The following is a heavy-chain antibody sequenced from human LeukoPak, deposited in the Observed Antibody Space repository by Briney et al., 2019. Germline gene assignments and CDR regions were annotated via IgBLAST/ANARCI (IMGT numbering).Heavy chain of an antibody. V-gene: IGHV5-51*01. CDR3: ARQGSSGWYGNRGAFDI. CDR1: GYSFTSYW. J-gene: IGHJ3*02. CDR2: IYPGDSDT. D-gene: IGHD6-19*01. Sequence: GESLKISCKGSGYSFTSYWIGWVRQMPGKGLEWMGIIYPGDSDTRYSPSFQGQVTISADKSISTAYPQWSSLKASDTAMYYCARQGSSGWYGNRGAFDIWGQGTMVTVSS.